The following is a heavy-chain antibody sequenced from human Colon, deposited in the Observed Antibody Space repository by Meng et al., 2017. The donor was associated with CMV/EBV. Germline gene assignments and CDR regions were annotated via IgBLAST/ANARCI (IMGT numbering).Heavy chain of an antibody. CDR3: AREGDIVVVPAAIRRTGYYGMDV. CDR2: IIPILGIA. Sequence: SVQVSCKASGGTFSSYTISWVRQAPGQGLEWMGRIIPILGIANYAQKFQGRVTITADKSTSTAYMELSSLRSEDTAVYYCAREGDIVVVPAAIRRTGYYGMDVWGQGTTVTVSS. V-gene: IGHV1-69*04. CDR1: GGTFSSYT. D-gene: IGHD2-2*01. J-gene: IGHJ6*02.